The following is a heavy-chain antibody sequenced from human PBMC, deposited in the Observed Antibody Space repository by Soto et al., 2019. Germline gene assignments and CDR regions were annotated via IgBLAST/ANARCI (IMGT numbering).Heavy chain of an antibody. CDR1: GYMFSDFA. CDR3: ARDRWIITSHIDV. D-gene: IGHD5-12*01. Sequence: ASVKVSCKMSGYMFSDFALHWVRQAPGQRLEWMGWINPGNGDTKYSQKFQGRLTLSLDTSASTAYLDLSSLGSEDTAVYFCARDRWIITSHIDVWGKRTTITVSS. V-gene: IGHV1-3*01. CDR2: INPGNGDT. J-gene: IGHJ6*03.